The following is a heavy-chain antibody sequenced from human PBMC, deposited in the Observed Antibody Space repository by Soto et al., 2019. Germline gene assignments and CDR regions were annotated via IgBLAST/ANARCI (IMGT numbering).Heavy chain of an antibody. V-gene: IGHV3-7*01. CDR3: VRDPAFGGVEY. Sequence: EVQLVETGGDLVQPGESLRLSCAASGFAFGRSWMGWVRQAPEKGLEWVAIVHEDGSVKLYMESVEGRFTISRDNAKKSLYVQMTSLRVEDTSIYYRVRDPAFGGVEYWGQGPLVTVSS. D-gene: IGHD3-10*01. CDR2: VHEDGSVK. CDR1: GFAFGRSW. J-gene: IGHJ4*02.